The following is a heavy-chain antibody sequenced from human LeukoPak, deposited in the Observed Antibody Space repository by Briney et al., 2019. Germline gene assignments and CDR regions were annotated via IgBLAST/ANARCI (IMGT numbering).Heavy chain of an antibody. V-gene: IGHV3-66*01. D-gene: IGHD2-15*01. Sequence: PGGSLRLSCAASGFTVSSNYMSWVRQAPGKGLEWVSVIYSGGSTYYADSVKGRFTISRDNSKNTLYLQMNSLRAEDTAVYYCARAPYCSGGSCYSHSWFDPWGQGTLVTVSS. CDR3: ARAPYCSGGSCYSHSWFDP. CDR1: GFTVSSNY. J-gene: IGHJ5*02. CDR2: IYSGGST.